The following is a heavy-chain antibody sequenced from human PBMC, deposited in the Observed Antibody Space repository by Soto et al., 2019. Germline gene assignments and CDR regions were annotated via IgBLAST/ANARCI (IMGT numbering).Heavy chain of an antibody. V-gene: IGHV3-30-3*01. CDR3: ARALEYGMDV. CDR2: ISYDGSNK. J-gene: IGHJ6*02. CDR1: GFTFSSYA. Sequence: VQVVESGGGLVQPGGSLRLSCAASGFTFSSYAMHWVRQAPGKGLEWVAVISYDGSNKYYADSVKGRFTISRDNSKNTLYLQMNSLRAEDTAVYYCARALEYGMDVWGQGTTVTVSS. D-gene: IGHD1-1*01.